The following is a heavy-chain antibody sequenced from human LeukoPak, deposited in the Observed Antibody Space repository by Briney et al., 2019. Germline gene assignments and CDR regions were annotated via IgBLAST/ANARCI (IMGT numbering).Heavy chain of an antibody. V-gene: IGHV3-23*01. J-gene: IGHJ4*02. CDR2: ISGSGGST. D-gene: IGHD3-22*01. Sequence: GGSLRLSCAASGFTFSSYAMSWVRQAPGKGLEWVSAISGSGGSTYYADSVKGRFTISRDNSKNTLYLQMNSLRAEDTAVYYGANALWGWLRYYFDYWGQGTLVTVSS. CDR1: GFTFSSYA. CDR3: ANALWGWLRYYFDY.